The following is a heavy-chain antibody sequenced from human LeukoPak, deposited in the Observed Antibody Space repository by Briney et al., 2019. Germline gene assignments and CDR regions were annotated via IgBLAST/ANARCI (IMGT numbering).Heavy chain of an antibody. D-gene: IGHD3-10*01. J-gene: IGHJ4*02. CDR1: GFTFSSYA. V-gene: IGHV3-23*01. CDR2: ISGSGGST. CDR3: ASSRYYGSGSYYLGRGTDY. Sequence: GGSLRLSCAASGFTFSSYAMSWVRQAPGKGLEWVSAISGSGGSTKYADSVKGRFTISRDNSKNTLYLQMNSLRAEDTAVYYCASSRYYGSGSYYLGRGTDYWGQGTLVTVSS.